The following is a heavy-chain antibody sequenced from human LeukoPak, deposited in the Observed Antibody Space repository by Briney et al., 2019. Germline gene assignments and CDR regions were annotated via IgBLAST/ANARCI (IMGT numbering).Heavy chain of an antibody. J-gene: IGHJ4*02. CDR2: ISTSSGHT. CDR3: ARDCGSGCYTHLDY. D-gene: IGHD2-21*02. CDR1: GFTFSDYY. Sequence: GGSLRLSRAASGFTFSDYYMSWIRQAPGKGLEWVAYISTSSGHTNYADSVKGRFTISRDNAKKSLYLQMNSLRAEDTAVYYCARDCGSGCYTHLDYWGQGTLVTVSS. V-gene: IGHV3-11*06.